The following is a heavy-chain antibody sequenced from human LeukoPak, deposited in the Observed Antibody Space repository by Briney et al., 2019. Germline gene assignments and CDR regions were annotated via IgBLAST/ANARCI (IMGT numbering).Heavy chain of an antibody. Sequence: GGSLRLSCAASGFTFSSYWMHWVRQAPGKGLVWVSRINSDGSSTSYADSVRGRFTISRDNAKNTLYLQMNSLRAEDTAVYYCARDLATYYYDSSGPDYWGQGTLVTVSS. V-gene: IGHV3-74*01. D-gene: IGHD3-22*01. CDR3: ARDLATYYYDSSGPDY. CDR2: INSDGSST. CDR1: GFTFSSYW. J-gene: IGHJ4*02.